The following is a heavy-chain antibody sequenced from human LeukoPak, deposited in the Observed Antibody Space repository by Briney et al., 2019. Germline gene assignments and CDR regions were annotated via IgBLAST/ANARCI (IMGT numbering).Heavy chain of an antibody. D-gene: IGHD3-16*01. J-gene: IGHJ4*02. Sequence: GGSLRLSCAASGFTFSSYSMNWVRQAPGKGLEWVSSISSSSSYIYYADSVKGRFTISRDNAKNSLYLQMNSLRAEDTAVYYCARGHDYVWRGFDYWGQGTLVTVSS. V-gene: IGHV3-21*01. CDR2: ISSSSSYI. CDR1: GFTFSSYS. CDR3: ARGHDYVWRGFDY.